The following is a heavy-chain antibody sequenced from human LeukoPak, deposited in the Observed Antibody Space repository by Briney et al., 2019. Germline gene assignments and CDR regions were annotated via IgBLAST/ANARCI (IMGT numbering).Heavy chain of an antibody. V-gene: IGHV4-34*01. CDR3: ARRNWNPPFDY. CDR1: GGSFSGYY. D-gene: IGHD1-20*01. Sequence: SETLSLTCAVYGGSFSGYYWNWIRQPPGKGLEWIGEINHSGGTNYNPSLKSRVTISVDTSKNQFSLKLSSVTAADTAVYYCARRNWNPPFDYWGQGTLVTVSS. J-gene: IGHJ4*02. CDR2: INHSGGT.